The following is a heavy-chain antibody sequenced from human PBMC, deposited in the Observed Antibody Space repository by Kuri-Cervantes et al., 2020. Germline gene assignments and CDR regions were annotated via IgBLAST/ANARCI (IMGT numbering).Heavy chain of an antibody. V-gene: IGHV1-58*01. CDR3: ARGGTNYDILTPGVIDP. D-gene: IGHD3-9*01. J-gene: IGHJ5*02. CDR2: IVVGSGNT. CDR1: GFTFTSSA. Sequence: SVKVSCKASGFTFTSSAVQWVRQARGQRLEWIGWIVVGSGNTNYAQKFQERVTITRDMSTSTAYMELSSLRSDDTALYFCARGGTNYDILTPGVIDPWGQGTLVTVSS.